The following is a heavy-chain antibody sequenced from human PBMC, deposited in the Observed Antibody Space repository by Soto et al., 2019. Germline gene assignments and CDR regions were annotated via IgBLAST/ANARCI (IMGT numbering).Heavy chain of an antibody. Sequence: QVQLVQSGAEVKKPGSSVKVSCKASGGTFSSYAISWVRQAPGQGLEWMGGIIPIFGTANYAQKFQGRVTITADESTSTAYMELSSLRSEDTAVDYCARDLVVGATPYYYGMDVWGQGTTVTVSS. D-gene: IGHD1-26*01. CDR3: ARDLVVGATPYYYGMDV. J-gene: IGHJ6*02. V-gene: IGHV1-69*01. CDR2: IIPIFGTA. CDR1: GGTFSSYA.